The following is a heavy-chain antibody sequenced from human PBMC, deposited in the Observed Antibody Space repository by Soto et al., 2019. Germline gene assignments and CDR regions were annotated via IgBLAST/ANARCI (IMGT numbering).Heavy chain of an antibody. CDR1: GGSISSDGYS. Sequence: QLQLQESGSGLVKPSQTLSLTCAVSGGSISSDGYSWSWIRQPPGKDLEWIGYIYHSGSTYYNPSLKSRVTISVDRSKNQFSLKLNSVTAADTAVYYCASHYYGSGTPSYYFNYWGQGTLVTVSS. J-gene: IGHJ4*02. CDR3: ASHYYGSGTPSYYFNY. D-gene: IGHD3-10*01. V-gene: IGHV4-30-2*01. CDR2: IYHSGST.